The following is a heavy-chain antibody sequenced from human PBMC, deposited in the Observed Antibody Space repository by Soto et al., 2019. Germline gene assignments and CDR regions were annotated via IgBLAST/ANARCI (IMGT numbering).Heavy chain of an antibody. V-gene: IGHV3-7*03. CDR2: INHDASEK. J-gene: IGHJ4*02. D-gene: IGHD5-12*01. CDR3: AWGKGWLRFTSPSH. Sequence: GGSLRLSCAGSGFNFNDAYMTWVRLAPGQGLEWVASINHDASEKNFVDSVRGRFTISRDNIERSVFLQMNSLRAEDTAVYYCAWGKGWLRFTSPSHWGQGTLVTVSS. CDR1: GFNFNDAY.